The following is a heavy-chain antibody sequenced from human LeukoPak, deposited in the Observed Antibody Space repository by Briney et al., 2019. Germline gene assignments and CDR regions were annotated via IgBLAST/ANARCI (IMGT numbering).Heavy chain of an antibody. V-gene: IGHV3-21*01. J-gene: IGHJ5*02. D-gene: IGHD2-15*01. CDR3: ARNVGNWFDP. CDR1: GFTFSSYS. Sequence: PGGSLRLSCAASGFTFSSYSMNWVRQAPGKGLEWVSSISSSGSYIYYADSVKGRFTISRDNAKNSLYLQMNSLRAEDTAVYYCARNVGNWFDPWGQGTLVTVSS. CDR2: ISSSGSYI.